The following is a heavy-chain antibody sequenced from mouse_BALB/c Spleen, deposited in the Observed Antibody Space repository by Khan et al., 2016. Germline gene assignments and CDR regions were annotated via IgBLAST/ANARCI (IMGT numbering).Heavy chain of an antibody. J-gene: IGHJ4*01. CDR3: ARLDGKGAMDY. V-gene: IGHV4-2*02. CDR1: GFDFSRYW. CDR2: INQGSSTI. Sequence: EVKLLESGGGLVQPGGSLNLSCAASGFDFSRYWMSWARQAPGKGQEWIGEINQGSSTINYPPFLKDKFIISIDNAKNTRYLQMSKVRSEDTSLYYCARLDGKGAMDYCGQGTSVTVSS. D-gene: IGHD2-1*01.